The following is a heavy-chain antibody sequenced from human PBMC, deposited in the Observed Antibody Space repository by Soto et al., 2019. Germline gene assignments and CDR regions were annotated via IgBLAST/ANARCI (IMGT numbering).Heavy chain of an antibody. Sequence: QLQLQASGSGLVKPSQTLSLTCAVSGGSMSSGDYSWSWIRQPPGKGLEWIGFIYHTGSTYYNPSLNRRITLSVDSSQKQVPPSVGSVTSAGSDFYYCAKLGAYDCSGVSCYPSSCDIWAHGTMVTVAS. CDR3: AKLGAYDCSGVSCYPSSCDI. CDR1: GGSMSSGDYS. D-gene: IGHD2-15*01. CDR2: IYHTGST. V-gene: IGHV4-30-2*01. J-gene: IGHJ3*02.